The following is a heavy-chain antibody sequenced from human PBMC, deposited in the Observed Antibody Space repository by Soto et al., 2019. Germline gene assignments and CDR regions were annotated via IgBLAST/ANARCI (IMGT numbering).Heavy chain of an antibody. CDR2: ISGSGGNT. CDR1: GFTFSSYA. D-gene: IGHD6-6*01. V-gene: IGHV3-23*01. Sequence: EVQLLESGGGLVQPGGSLRLSCAASGFTFSSYAMSWVRQAPGKGLEWVSAISGSGGNTYYADSVKGRFTISRDNSKNTLYVQMNSLRAEDTAAYYCAKDRGDSSSVVYWGQGTLVTVSS. CDR3: AKDRGDSSSVVY. J-gene: IGHJ4*02.